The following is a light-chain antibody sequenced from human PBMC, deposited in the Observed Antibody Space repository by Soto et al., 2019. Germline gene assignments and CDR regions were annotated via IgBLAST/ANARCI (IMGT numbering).Light chain of an antibody. CDR2: EVS. Sequence: QSALTQPASVSGSPGQSITISCAGTSSDIGGYNYVSWYQQHPGKAPKVMIYEVSNRPSGVSNRFSGSKSGNTASLTISGLQAEDEADYYCCSYAGDKTYVFGSGTKLTVL. CDR3: CSYAGDKTYV. V-gene: IGLV2-14*01. CDR1: SSDIGGYNY. J-gene: IGLJ1*01.